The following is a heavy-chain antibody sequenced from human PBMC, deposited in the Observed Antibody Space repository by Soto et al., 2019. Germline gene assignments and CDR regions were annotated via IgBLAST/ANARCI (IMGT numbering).Heavy chain of an antibody. D-gene: IGHD5-12*01. Sequence: GGSLRLSCAASGFSVSSKYMSWVRQAPGKGLEWVSVVYSGGSTYYADSVKGRFTLSRDKTKNTLDLQMNSLGVDDAAVYYCATAEWGGFPYFFDWWGQGTLVTVSS. CDR1: GFSVSSKY. CDR2: VYSGGST. J-gene: IGHJ4*02. CDR3: ATAEWGGFPYFFDW. V-gene: IGHV3-66*01.